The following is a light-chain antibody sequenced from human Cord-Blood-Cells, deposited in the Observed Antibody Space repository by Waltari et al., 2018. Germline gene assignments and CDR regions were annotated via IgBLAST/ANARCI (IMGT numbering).Light chain of an antibody. CDR2: GAS. CDR1: QSVSRN. Sequence: TLSVSPGERATLSCRASQSVSRNLAWYQQKPGQAPRLLIYGASTRATGIPARFSGSGYGTEFTLTISSLQSEDFAVYYCQQYNNWPPYTFGQGTKLEIK. V-gene: IGKV3-15*01. J-gene: IGKJ2*01. CDR3: QQYNNWPPYT.